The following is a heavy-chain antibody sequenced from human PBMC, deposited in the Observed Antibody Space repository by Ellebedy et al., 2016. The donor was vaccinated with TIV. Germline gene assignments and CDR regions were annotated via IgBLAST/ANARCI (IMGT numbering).Heavy chain of an antibody. V-gene: IGHV3-21*01. CDR2: IISSSSYI. Sequence: GGSLRLSCAASGFTVSSNYMSWVRQAPGKGLECVSSIISSSSYIYYADSVRGRFTVSRDNAKNSLYLQMNSLRAEDTAVYYCARVTGGLGGAFDIWGQGTMVTVSS. CDR3: ARVTGGLGGAFDI. CDR1: GFTVSSNY. J-gene: IGHJ3*02. D-gene: IGHD2-8*02.